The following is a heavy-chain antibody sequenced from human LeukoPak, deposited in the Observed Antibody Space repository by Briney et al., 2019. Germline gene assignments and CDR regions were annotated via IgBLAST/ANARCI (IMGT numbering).Heavy chain of an antibody. V-gene: IGHV3-21*01. D-gene: IGHD4-17*01. CDR3: ARHYGDYRYYMDV. Sequence: GGSLRLSCAASRLTFSSYSMNWVRQAPGKGLEWVSSISSSSSYIYYADSVKGRFTISRDNAKNSLHLQMNSLRAEHTAVYYCARHYGDYRYYMDVWGKGTTVTISS. CDR1: RLTFSSYS. CDR2: ISSSSSYI. J-gene: IGHJ6*03.